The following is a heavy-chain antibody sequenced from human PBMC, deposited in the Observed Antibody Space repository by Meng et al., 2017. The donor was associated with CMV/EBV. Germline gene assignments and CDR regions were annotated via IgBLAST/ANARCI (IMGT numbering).Heavy chain of an antibody. CDR2: INHSGST. CDR1: GGSFGGYY. V-gene: IGHV4-34*01. CDR3: ARVWDSGWDY. Sequence: QGQRQGWGAGLLKPSETLSLTCVVYGGSFGGYYWSWIRQPPGKGLEWIGEINHSGSTNYNPSLKSRVTISVDTSKNQFSLKLSSVTAADTAVYYCARVWDSGWDYWGQGTLVTVSS. D-gene: IGHD3-22*01. J-gene: IGHJ4*02.